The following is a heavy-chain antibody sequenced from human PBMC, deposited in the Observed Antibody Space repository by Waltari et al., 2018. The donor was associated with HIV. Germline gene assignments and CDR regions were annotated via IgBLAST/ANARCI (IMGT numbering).Heavy chain of an antibody. CDR3: ARLDCSGGSCSPFDS. Sequence: QLHLQESGPGLVKPSETLSLTCPVSGVSVSSSHYYWGWIRQPPGKGLEWIGTIYFSGTAYYNPSLKSRVTLSIDTSKNWFSLRLSSATAADTAVYYCARLDCSGGSCSPFDSWGQGTLVTVSS. CDR1: GVSVSSSHYY. V-gene: IGHV4-39*01. D-gene: IGHD2-15*01. CDR2: IYFSGTA. J-gene: IGHJ5*01.